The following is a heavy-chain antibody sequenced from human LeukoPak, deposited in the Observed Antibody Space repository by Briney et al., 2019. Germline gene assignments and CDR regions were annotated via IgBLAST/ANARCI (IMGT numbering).Heavy chain of an antibody. D-gene: IGHD3-10*01. J-gene: IGHJ5*02. CDR2: ISSSSSYT. Sequence: PGGSLRLSCAASGFTSSDYYMSWIRQAPGKGLEWVSYISSSSSYTNYADSVKGQFTISRDNAKNSLYLQMNSLRAEDTAVYYCARDVRYYGSGSYYNWFDPWGQGTLVTVSS. CDR3: ARDVRYYGSGSYYNWFDP. CDR1: GFTSSDYY. V-gene: IGHV3-11*06.